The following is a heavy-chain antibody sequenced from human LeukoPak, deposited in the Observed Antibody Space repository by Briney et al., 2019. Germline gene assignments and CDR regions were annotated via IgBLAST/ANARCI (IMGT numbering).Heavy chain of an antibody. D-gene: IGHD1-26*01. Sequence: PGGSLRLSCAASGFTFSSSEMNWVRQAPGKGLEWVSYISSSGSTIYYADSVKGRFTISRDNAKNSLYLQMNSLRAEDTAVYYCASLPFVGSYDPYYFDYWGQGTLVTGSS. CDR1: GFTFSSSE. CDR2: ISSSGSTI. J-gene: IGHJ4*02. V-gene: IGHV3-48*03. CDR3: ASLPFVGSYDPYYFDY.